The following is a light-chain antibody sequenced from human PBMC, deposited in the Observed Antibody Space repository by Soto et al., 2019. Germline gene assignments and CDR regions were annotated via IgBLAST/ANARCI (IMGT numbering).Light chain of an antibody. CDR3: QPYNNWPLT. V-gene: IGKV3D-15*01. CDR1: QSVFNN. CDR2: GAS. J-gene: IGKJ4*01. Sequence: EIVMTQSPGTLSVSPGERATLSCRASQSVFNNHIGWYQQKPGQAPRPLIYGASKRAPGVSARFSGSRSGAEFTLTINSLQSEDFAVYYCQPYNNWPLTFGGGTKVDIK.